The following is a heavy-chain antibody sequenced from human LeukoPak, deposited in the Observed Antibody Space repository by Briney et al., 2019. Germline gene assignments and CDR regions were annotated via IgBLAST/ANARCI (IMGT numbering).Heavy chain of an antibody. CDR1: GYTFSSYG. D-gene: IGHD6-19*01. CDR3: ARVSKRYGGWYY. V-gene: IGHV1-18*01. CDR2: ISVYNGDT. Sequence: EASVKVSCKASGYTFSSYGISWVRQAPGQGLEWMGWISVYNGDTNYAQKFQGRVTMTTDTSTSTAYMELSSLRSEDTAVYYCARVSKRYGGWYYWGQGTLVTVSS. J-gene: IGHJ4*02.